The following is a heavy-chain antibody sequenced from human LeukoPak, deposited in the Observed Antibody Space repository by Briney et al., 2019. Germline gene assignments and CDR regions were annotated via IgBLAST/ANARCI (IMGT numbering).Heavy chain of an antibody. CDR2: ISYDGSNK. J-gene: IGHJ4*02. D-gene: IGHD5-18*01. CDR1: GFTFSSYG. CDR3: ARAKVGYSYGVTDY. V-gene: IGHV3-30*03. Sequence: PGRSLRLSCAASGFTFSSYGMHWVRQAPGKGLEWVAVISYDGSNKYYADSVKGRFTISRDNSKNTLYLQMNSLRAEDTAVYYCARAKVGYSYGVTDYWGQGTLVTVSS.